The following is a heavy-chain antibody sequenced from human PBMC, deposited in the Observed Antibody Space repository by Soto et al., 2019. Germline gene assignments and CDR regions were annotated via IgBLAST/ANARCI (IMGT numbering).Heavy chain of an antibody. Sequence: EVQLLESGGGLVQPGGSLRLSCAASGFTFSTYAMTWVRQGPGKGLEWVSFIAGNDNSFPYYPASVKCRFTISRDNSKNTLYLLLNSIPPDDPAVYSCAKGGWADYWGQGAMVTVSS. J-gene: IGHJ4*02. CDR3: AKGGWADY. D-gene: IGHD6-19*01. CDR2: IAGNDNSFP. CDR1: GFTFSTYA. V-gene: IGHV3-23*01.